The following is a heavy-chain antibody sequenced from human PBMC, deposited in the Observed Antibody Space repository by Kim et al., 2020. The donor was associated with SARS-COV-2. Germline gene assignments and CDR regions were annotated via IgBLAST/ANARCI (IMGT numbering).Heavy chain of an antibody. CDR3: ARENSGSYYYYYGMDV. CDR2: IYYSGST. CDR1: GGSVSSGSYY. V-gene: IGHV4-61*01. Sequence: SETLSLTCTVSGGSVSSGSYYWSWIRQPPGKGLEWIGYIYYSGSTNYNPSLKSRVTISVDTSKNQFSLKLSSVTAADTAVYYCARENSGSYYYYYGMDVWGQGTTVTVS. J-gene: IGHJ6*02. D-gene: IGHD1-26*01.